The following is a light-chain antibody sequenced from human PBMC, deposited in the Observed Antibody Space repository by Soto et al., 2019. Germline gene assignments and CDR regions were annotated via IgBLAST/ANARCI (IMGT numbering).Light chain of an antibody. V-gene: IGKV3-15*01. CDR1: QTLGSN. J-gene: IGKJ4*01. Sequence: ELVMTQSPATLSVSPGERATLSCRASQTLGSNVAWYQQKPGQAPRLLIYDASTTASGAPARFSGSGSGTEFTLTITSLQSEDCALYYCQHYNTLPLSFGGGTKVEI. CDR3: QHYNTLPLS. CDR2: DAS.